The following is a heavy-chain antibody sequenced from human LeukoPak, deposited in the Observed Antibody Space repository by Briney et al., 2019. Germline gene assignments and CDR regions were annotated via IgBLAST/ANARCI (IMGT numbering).Heavy chain of an antibody. Sequence: ASVKVSCKASGYTFTGYYMHWVRQAPGQGLEWMGWINPNSGGTNYAQKFQGRVTMTRDMSISTAYMELSRLRSDDTAVYCCAKILGYCSGGSCPNAEDGMDVWGQGTTVTVSS. CDR3: AKILGYCSGGSCPNAEDGMDV. V-gene: IGHV1-2*02. J-gene: IGHJ6*02. CDR1: GYTFTGYY. CDR2: INPNSGGT. D-gene: IGHD2-15*01.